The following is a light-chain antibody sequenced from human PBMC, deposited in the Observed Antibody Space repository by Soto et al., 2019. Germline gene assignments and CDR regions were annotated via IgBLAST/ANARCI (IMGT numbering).Light chain of an antibody. V-gene: IGLV2-14*01. CDR1: SSDVGGYNY. CDR3: SSYTSSSTLYV. J-gene: IGLJ1*01. Sequence: QSVLTQPASVSGSPGQSITISCTGTSSDVGGYNYVSWYQQHPGKAPKLMIYDVSNRPSGGSNRFSGSKSGNTASLTISELQALDEADYYCSSYTSSSTLYVFGTGTKVTVL. CDR2: DVS.